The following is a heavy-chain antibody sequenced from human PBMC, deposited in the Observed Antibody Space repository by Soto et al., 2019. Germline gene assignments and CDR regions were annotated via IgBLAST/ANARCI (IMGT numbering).Heavy chain of an antibody. V-gene: IGHV4-30-4*01. J-gene: IGHJ4*02. CDR3: ARAPRIVVITTGFDY. CDR1: GGSISSGDYY. Sequence: QVQLQESGPGLVKPSQTLSLTCTVSGGSISSGDYYWSWIRQTPGKGLEWIGYINYSGTTYYNPSLKSRVTISVDTSKNQFSLNLSSVTAADTAVYYCARAPRIVVITTGFDYWGQGTLVTVSP. D-gene: IGHD3-22*01. CDR2: INYSGTT.